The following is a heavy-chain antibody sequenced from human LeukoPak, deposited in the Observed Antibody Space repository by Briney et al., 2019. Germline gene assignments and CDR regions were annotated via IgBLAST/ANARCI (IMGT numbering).Heavy chain of an antibody. J-gene: IGHJ6*01. CDR1: GFTVSSNY. D-gene: IGHD5-18*01. CDR2: IYSGGST. Sequence: GGSLRLSCAASGFTVSSNYMSGVRQAPGKGREWVTVIYSGGSTYYADSVKGRFTISRDNSKNTLYLQMNSLRAEDTAVYYCARDRSGKSYGFYYYYGMDVWGQGATVTVSS. CDR3: ARDRSGKSYGFYYYYGMDV. V-gene: IGHV3-53*01.